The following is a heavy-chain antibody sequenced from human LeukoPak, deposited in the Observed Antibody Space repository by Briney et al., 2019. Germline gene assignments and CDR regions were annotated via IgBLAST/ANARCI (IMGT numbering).Heavy chain of an antibody. J-gene: IGHJ6*02. CDR3: ARGDYYYYYYGMDV. CDR1: GGSISSSSYY. CDR2: INHSGST. V-gene: IGHV4-39*07. D-gene: IGHD3-16*01. Sequence: PSETLSLTCTVSGGSISSSSYYWGWIRQPPGKGLEWIGEINHSGSTNYNPSLKSRVTISVDTSKNQFSLKLSSVTAADTAVYYCARGDYYYYYYGMDVWGQGTTVTVSS.